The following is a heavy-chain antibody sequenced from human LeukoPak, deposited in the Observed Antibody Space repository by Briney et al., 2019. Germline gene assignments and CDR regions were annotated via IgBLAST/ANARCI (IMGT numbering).Heavy chain of an antibody. CDR3: AKDLEEQWLVRYFDY. J-gene: IGHJ4*02. CDR2: ISGSGGSS. CDR1: GFTFSSYA. Sequence: GGSLRLSCAASGFTFSSYAMSWVREARGKGVEWGSGISGSGGSSYYADSVKGRFAISTDNSKNTLYLQMNSLRAEDTAVYYCAKDLEEQWLVRYFDYWGQGTLVTVSS. V-gene: IGHV3-23*01. D-gene: IGHD6-19*01.